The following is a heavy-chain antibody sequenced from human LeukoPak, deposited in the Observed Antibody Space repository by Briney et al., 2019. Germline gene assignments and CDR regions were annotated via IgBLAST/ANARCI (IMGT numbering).Heavy chain of an antibody. CDR1: GLTVSSNY. CDR2: IYNGVTI. Sequence: GGSLRLSCAASGLTVSSNYVNWVRQAPGKGLEWVSVIYNGVTIHYADSVKGRFTISSDNFKNTVYLQLNSLRAEDTAIYYCILTTVTTSAEYWGQGTLVTVSS. D-gene: IGHD4-17*01. CDR3: ILTTVTTSAEY. J-gene: IGHJ4*02. V-gene: IGHV3-53*01.